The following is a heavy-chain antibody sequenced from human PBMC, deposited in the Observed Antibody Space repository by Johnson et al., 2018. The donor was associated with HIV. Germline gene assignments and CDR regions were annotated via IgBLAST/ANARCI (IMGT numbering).Heavy chain of an antibody. CDR2: IRYDGSNK. D-gene: IGHD1-1*01. CDR1: GFTFSSYG. V-gene: IGHV3-30*02. Sequence: QVQLVESGGGVVQPGGSLRLSCAASGFTFSSYGMHWVRQAQGKGLEWVAFIRYDGSNKYYADSVKGRFTISRDNSKNTLYLQMNSLSAEDTAVYSCAKVGGTTILRDAFDIWGQGKMCTVSS. CDR3: AKVGGTTILRDAFDI. J-gene: IGHJ3*02.